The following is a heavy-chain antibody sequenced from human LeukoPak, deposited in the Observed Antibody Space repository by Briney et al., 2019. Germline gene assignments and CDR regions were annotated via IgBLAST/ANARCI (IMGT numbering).Heavy chain of an antibody. CDR3: ARDYYDSSGYYRGNWFDP. CDR1: GGSISSGSYY. V-gene: IGHV4-61*02. CDR2: IYTSGST. Sequence: SETLSLTCTVSGGSISSGSYYWSWIRQPAGKGLEWIGRIYTSGSTNYNPCLKSRVTISVDTSKNQFSLKLSSVTAADTAVYYCARDYYDSSGYYRGNWFDPWGQGTLVTVSS. D-gene: IGHD3-22*01. J-gene: IGHJ5*02.